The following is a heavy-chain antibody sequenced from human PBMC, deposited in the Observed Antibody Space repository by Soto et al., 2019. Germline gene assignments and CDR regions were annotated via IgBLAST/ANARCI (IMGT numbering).Heavy chain of an antibody. Sequence: QITLKESGPTLVKPTQTLTLTCTFSGFSLSTSGVGVGWIRQPPGKALEWLALIYWDDDKRYSPSLKSRLTTTKDTSKNQVVLTMTNVDPVDTAAYYCAHMPLGPIAADYWGQGTLVTVSS. J-gene: IGHJ4*02. D-gene: IGHD6-13*01. V-gene: IGHV2-5*02. CDR3: AHMPLGPIAADY. CDR2: IYWDDDK. CDR1: GFSLSTSGVG.